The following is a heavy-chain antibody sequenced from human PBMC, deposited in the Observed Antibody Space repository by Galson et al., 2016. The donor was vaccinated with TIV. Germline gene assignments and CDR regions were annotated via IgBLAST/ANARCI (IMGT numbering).Heavy chain of an antibody. Sequence: VKVSCKASGYTFTGYFIHWVRQAPGQGLEWMGIINPSGGSTSYAQKFQGRVTMTRVTSTSTVYMELSSLRSEDTAVYYCARDGEVGSSDYDHWGQGTLVSVSS. CDR2: INPSGGST. J-gene: IGHJ4*02. V-gene: IGHV1-46*01. CDR1: GYTFTGYF. CDR3: ARDGEVGSSDYDH. D-gene: IGHD3-22*01.